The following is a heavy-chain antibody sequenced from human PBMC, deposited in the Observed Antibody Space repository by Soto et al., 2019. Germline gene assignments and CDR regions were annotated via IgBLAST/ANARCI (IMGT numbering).Heavy chain of an antibody. D-gene: IGHD2-15*01. Sequence: GVSLRLSCAASGFTFSDYYMSWIRQAPGKGLEWVSYISSSGSTIYYADSVKGRFTISRDNAKNSLYLQMNSLRAEDTAVYYCARGGPDIVVVVAATRRCMHFWGQTPTVTVSS. V-gene: IGHV3-11*04. CDR1: GFTFSDYY. CDR3: ARGGPDIVVVVAATRRCMHF. CDR2: ISSSGSTI. J-gene: IGHJ6*02.